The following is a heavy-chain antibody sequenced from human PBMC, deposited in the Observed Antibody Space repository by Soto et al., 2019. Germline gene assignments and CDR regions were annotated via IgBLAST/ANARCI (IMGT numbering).Heavy chain of an antibody. CDR2: ISATGST. D-gene: IGHD6-19*01. CDR1: GGSISGYY. Sequence: QVQLQESGPGLVKPSETLSLTCTVSGGSISGYYWSWIRQPPGKGLEWIGFISATGSTNYNPSLKSRVTISGDTSKNQFSLKLTSVTAVDTAVYYCARRDSSGWSGSWFDPWGQGTLVPVSS. CDR3: ARRDSSGWSGSWFDP. V-gene: IGHV4-59*01. J-gene: IGHJ5*02.